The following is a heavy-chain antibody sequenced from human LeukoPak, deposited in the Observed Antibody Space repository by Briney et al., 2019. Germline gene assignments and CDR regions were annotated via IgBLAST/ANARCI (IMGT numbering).Heavy chain of an antibody. J-gene: IGHJ6*02. Sequence: ASVKVSCKASGYTFTSYYMHWVRQAPGQGLEWMGIINPSGGSTSYAQKFQGRVTMTRDTSTSTVYMELSSLRSEDTAVYYCARGGYSYYYYYYGMDVWGQGTTVTVSS. V-gene: IGHV1-46*01. CDR2: INPSGGST. CDR1: GYTFTSYY. CDR3: ARGGYSYYYYYYGMDV. D-gene: IGHD5-18*01.